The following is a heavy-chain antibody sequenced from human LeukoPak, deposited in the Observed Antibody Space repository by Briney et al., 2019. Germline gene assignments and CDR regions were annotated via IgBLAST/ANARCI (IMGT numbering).Heavy chain of an antibody. CDR3: ARSKWGVNSFDY. D-gene: IGHD3-10*01. Sequence: SETLSLTCTVSGFSISSGYYWGWIRQPPGKGLEWITNIYHSGSTYYNPSLKSRVTISVDTSKNHFSLKLSSVTAADTAVYYCARSKWGVNSFDYWGQGTLVTVSS. V-gene: IGHV4-38-2*02. CDR1: GFSISSGYY. J-gene: IGHJ4*02. CDR2: IYHSGST.